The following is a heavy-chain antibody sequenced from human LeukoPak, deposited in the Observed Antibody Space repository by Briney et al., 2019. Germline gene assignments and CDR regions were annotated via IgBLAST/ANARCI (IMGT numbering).Heavy chain of an antibody. Sequence: PGGSLRLSCAVSGFTFSTYAMSWVRQAPGKGLEWVGRIKRKTDGGTTDYAAPVKGRFSISRDDSKTSLYLQMNNLQTEDTAVYYCTTDTRRVVVPKWGQGTLVTVSS. CDR1: GFTFSTYA. J-gene: IGHJ4*02. V-gene: IGHV3-15*01. CDR2: IKRKTDGGTT. D-gene: IGHD2-15*01. CDR3: TTDTRRVVVPK.